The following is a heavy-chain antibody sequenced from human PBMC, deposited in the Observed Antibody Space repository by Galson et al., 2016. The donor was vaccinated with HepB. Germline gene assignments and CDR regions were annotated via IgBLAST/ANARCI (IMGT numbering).Heavy chain of an antibody. D-gene: IGHD6-13*01. J-gene: IGHJ3*02. CDR2: IYYSGST. CDR3: ARGLVASAGGDAFDI. V-gene: IGHV4-59*12. CDR1: GDSITSYY. Sequence: SETLSLTCTVSGDSITSYYWSWIRQPPGKGLEWIGYIYYSGSTNYNPSFKSRLTISTDTSKNQFSLKLSSVTAADTAVFYCARGLVASAGGDAFDIWGQGTMVTVSS.